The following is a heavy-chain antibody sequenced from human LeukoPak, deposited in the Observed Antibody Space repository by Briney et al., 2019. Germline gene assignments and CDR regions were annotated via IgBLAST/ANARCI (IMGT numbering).Heavy chain of an antibody. CDR3: ARRILWFGERKSYGMDV. Sequence: ASVKVSCKASGYTFTSYGISWVRQAPGQGLEWMGWISAYNGNTNYTQKLQGRVTMTTDTSTSTAYMELRSLRSDDTAVYYWARRILWFGERKSYGMDVWGQGTTVTVSS. V-gene: IGHV1-18*01. D-gene: IGHD3-10*01. J-gene: IGHJ6*02. CDR1: GYTFTSYG. CDR2: ISAYNGNT.